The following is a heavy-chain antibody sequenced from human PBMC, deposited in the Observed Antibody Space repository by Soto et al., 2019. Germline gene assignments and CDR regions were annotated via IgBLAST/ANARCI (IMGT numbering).Heavy chain of an antibody. J-gene: IGHJ4*02. CDR2: IYYSGIT. V-gene: IGHV4-59*01. D-gene: IGHD3-10*01. CDR1: GGSISSYY. CDR3: AREVLWFGEYLFFDY. Sequence: PSETLSLTCTVSGGSISSYYCSWIRQPPWKGLEWIGYIYYSGITNYNPSLKSRVTISVDTSKNQFSLKLSSVTAADTAVYYCAREVLWFGEYLFFDYCGQVTLLTVYS.